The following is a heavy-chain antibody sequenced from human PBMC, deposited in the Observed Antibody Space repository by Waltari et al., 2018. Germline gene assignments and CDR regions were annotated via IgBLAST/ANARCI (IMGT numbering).Heavy chain of an antibody. V-gene: IGHV4-34*01. CDR1: GGSFSGDY. Sequence: QVQLQQWGAGLLKPSETLSLTCAVYGGSFSGDYWSGIRQSPGKGLEWIGEINYSGSTNYNPSLKSRVTISIDTSKTQFSLELTSVTGADTAVYYCAGTPVGVTFLYFDYWGQGTLVTVSS. CDR2: INYSGST. D-gene: IGHD1-26*01. CDR3: AGTPVGVTFLYFDY. J-gene: IGHJ4*02.